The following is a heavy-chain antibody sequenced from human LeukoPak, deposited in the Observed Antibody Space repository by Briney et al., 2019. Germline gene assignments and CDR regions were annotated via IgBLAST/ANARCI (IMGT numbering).Heavy chain of an antibody. CDR2: INQGGSDK. D-gene: IGHD1-14*01. CDR3: TRDRSRAEDD. J-gene: IGHJ4*02. Sequence: GGSLRLSCAASGFTFSGHWMSWVCQAPGKGLEWVANINQGGSDKYYVDSVKGRFTISRDNANNLLYLQMNSLRGEDTAVYYCTRDRSRAEDDWGQGTLVTVSS. V-gene: IGHV3-7*01. CDR1: GFTFSGHW.